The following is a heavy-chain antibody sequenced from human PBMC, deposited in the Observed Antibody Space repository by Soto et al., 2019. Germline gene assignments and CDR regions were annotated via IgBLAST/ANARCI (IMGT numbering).Heavy chain of an antibody. CDR1: GYGFTNYW. D-gene: IGHD3-10*01. Sequence: EVHLEQSGAEVKKPGESLRVSCKTSGYGFTNYWISWLRQVPGKGLEWVGKIDPSDSYTYFSPSFEGHVTISVDTSLDTAYLHWNRLKASDNAMYFCARHGYNGFDVWGQGTMVTISS. CDR3: ARHGYNGFDV. CDR2: IDPSDSYT. J-gene: IGHJ3*01. V-gene: IGHV5-10-1*03.